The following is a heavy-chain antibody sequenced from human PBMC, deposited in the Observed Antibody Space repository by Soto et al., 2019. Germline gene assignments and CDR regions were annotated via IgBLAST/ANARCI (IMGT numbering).Heavy chain of an antibody. V-gene: IGHV1-46*01. J-gene: IGHJ4*02. D-gene: IGHD6-13*01. Sequence: QVQLVQSGAEVKKPGASVKVSCRTSGYTFTHYYIHWVRQSPGQGLEWLGIINPASGSTNYAQDFQGRVTLTIDMSTTTVYMELSGLRAEDTAIFYFSRDLAAGDHWGQGTLVTVSS. CDR3: SRDLAAGDH. CDR2: INPASGST. CDR1: GYTFTHYY.